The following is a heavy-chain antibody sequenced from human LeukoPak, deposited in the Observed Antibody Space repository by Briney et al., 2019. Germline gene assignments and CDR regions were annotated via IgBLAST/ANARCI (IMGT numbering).Heavy chain of an antibody. CDR3: ARARLGATMAYNWFDP. J-gene: IGHJ5*02. CDR2: IVVGSGNP. CDR1: GFTLTSST. V-gene: IGHV1-58*02. Sequence: GASVKVSCKVSGFTLTSSTIQWVRQARGQRLEWIGWIVVGSGNPNYAQKFQERVIFTRDLSTTTVYMELSSLRSEDTAVYYCARARLGATMAYNWFDPWGQGTLVTVSS. D-gene: IGHD1-26*01.